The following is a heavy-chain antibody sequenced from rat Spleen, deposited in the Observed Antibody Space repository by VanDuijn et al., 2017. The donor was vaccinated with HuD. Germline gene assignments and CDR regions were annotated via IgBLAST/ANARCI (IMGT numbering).Heavy chain of an antibody. V-gene: IGHV2-1*01. J-gene: IGHJ2*01. CDR3: ASGIHDF. CDR2: IWSGGST. CDR1: GFSLTSYN. D-gene: IGHD1-4*01. Sequence: QVQLKESGPGLVQPSQTLSLTCTVSGFSLTSYNVHWVRQPPGKGLEWMGAIWSGGSTDYNSALKFRLSISRDTSRDQVFLKMSSLQIEDTAMYFCASGIHDFWGQGVMVTVSS.